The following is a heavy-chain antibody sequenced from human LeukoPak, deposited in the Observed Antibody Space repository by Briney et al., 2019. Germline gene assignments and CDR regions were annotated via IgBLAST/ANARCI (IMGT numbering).Heavy chain of an antibody. CDR3: AKEMPSYGSGSPS. V-gene: IGHV3-21*04. CDR1: GFTFSSYS. D-gene: IGHD3-10*01. Sequence: GGSLRLSCAASGFTFSSYSMTWVRQAPGKGLEWVSSISSSSSYIYYADSVKGRFTISRDNAKNSLYLQMNSLRTEDTALYYCAKEMPSYGSGSPSWGQGTLVTVSS. CDR2: ISSSSSYI. J-gene: IGHJ5*02.